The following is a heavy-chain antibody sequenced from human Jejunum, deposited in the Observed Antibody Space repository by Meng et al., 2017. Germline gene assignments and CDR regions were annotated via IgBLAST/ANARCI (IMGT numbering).Heavy chain of an antibody. CDR2: ISDTSGHI. J-gene: IGHJ6*02. CDR3: AKCSGGDCHLKSGMDF. CDR1: GFTFSSYS. Sequence: GGSLRLSCAASGFTFSSYSMIWVRQAPGKGLEWVSFISDTSGHIYYVDSMKGRVTISRDNAKNSLYLQMNSLRAEDTAVYYCAKCSGGDCHLKSGMDFWGQGTTVTVSS. V-gene: IGHV3-21*03. D-gene: IGHD2-21*02.